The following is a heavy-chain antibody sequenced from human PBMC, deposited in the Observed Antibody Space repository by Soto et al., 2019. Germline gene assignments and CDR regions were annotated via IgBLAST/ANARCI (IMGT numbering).Heavy chain of an antibody. Sequence: SETLSLTCTVSGGSISSSSYYWGWIRQPPGKGLEWIGSIYYSGSTYYNPSLKSRVTISVDTSKNQFSLKLSSVTAADTAVYYCARRERFLYAFDIWGQGTMVTVSS. J-gene: IGHJ3*02. CDR3: ARRERFLYAFDI. V-gene: IGHV4-39*01. CDR2: IYYSGST. CDR1: GGSISSSSYY. D-gene: IGHD3-3*01.